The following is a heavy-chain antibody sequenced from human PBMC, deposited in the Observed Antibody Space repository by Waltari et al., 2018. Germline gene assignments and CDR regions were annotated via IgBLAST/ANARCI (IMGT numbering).Heavy chain of an antibody. CDR1: GDSIKNYY. V-gene: IGHV4-59*01. D-gene: IGHD3-3*01. CDR2: VAYNGKT. Sequence: QVQLQEAGPGLVKPSVPLSLTCVVSGDSIKNYYWNWIRQPPGKELEWIGYVAYNGKTNYNPSLRSRVTISVDTSRTQFSLKLTSVTAADTAVYYCGRSFDFWSGYPVDHWGPGSLVTVSS. CDR3: GRSFDFWSGYPVDH. J-gene: IGHJ1*01.